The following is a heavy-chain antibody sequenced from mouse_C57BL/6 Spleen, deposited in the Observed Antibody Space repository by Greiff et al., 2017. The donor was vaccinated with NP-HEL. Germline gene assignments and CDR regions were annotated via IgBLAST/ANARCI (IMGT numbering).Heavy chain of an antibody. V-gene: IGHV1-4*01. CDR2: INPSSGYT. Sequence: QVQLQQSGAELARSGASVKMSCKASGYTFTSYTMHWVKQRPGQGLEWIGYINPSSGYTKYNQKFKDKATLTADKASSTAYMQLSSLTSVDSAVYYCAIYYGNYYAMDYWGQGTSVTVSS. J-gene: IGHJ4*01. D-gene: IGHD2-1*01. CDR1: GYTFTSYT. CDR3: AIYYGNYYAMDY.